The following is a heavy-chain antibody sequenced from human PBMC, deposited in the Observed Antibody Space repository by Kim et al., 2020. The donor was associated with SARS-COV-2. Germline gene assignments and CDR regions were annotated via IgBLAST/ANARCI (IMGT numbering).Heavy chain of an antibody. Sequence: SETLSLTCTVSGDSISSYYWSWIRQPAGKGLEWIGRIYTSGSTNYNPSLKSRVTMSVDTSKNQFSLKLSSVTAANTAVYYCASAGFTAGINFAFDPWGQGTLVTVSS. J-gene: IGHJ5*02. V-gene: IGHV4-4*07. CDR2: IYTSGST. D-gene: IGHD6-13*01. CDR1: GDSISSYY. CDR3: ASAGFTAGINFAFDP.